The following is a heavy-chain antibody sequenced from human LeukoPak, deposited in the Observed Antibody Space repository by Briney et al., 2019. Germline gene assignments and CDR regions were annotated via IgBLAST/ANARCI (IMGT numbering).Heavy chain of an antibody. CDR1: GYSISSGYY. V-gene: IGHV4-38-2*02. CDR3: ARSPHESTLFNPYYFDY. D-gene: IGHD3-9*01. Sequence: SETLSLTCTVSGYSISSGYYWGWIRQPPGKGLEWIGSIYHSGSTYYNPSLKSRVTISVDTSKNQFSLKLSSVTAADTAVYYCARSPHESTLFNPYYFDYWGQGTLVTVSS. CDR2: IYHSGST. J-gene: IGHJ4*02.